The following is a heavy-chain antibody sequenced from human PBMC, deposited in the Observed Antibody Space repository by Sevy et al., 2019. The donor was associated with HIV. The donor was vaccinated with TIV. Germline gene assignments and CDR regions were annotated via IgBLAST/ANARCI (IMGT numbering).Heavy chain of an antibody. CDR1: GFTFSSYG. CDR2: ISYDGSNK. Sequence: GGSLRLSCAASGFTFSSYGMHWVRQAPDKGLEWVAVISYDGSNKYYADSVKGRFTISRDNSKNTLYLQMNSLRAEDTAVYYCAKDGGWDATGNWFDPWGQGTLVTVSS. CDR3: AKDGGWDATGNWFDP. J-gene: IGHJ5*02. V-gene: IGHV3-30*18. D-gene: IGHD3-16*01.